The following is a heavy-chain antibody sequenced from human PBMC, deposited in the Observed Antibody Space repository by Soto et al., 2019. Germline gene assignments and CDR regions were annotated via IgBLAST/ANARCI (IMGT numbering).Heavy chain of an antibody. V-gene: IGHV1-69*08. J-gene: IGHJ5*02. CDR1: GGTFSSYT. D-gene: IGHD2-8*01. CDR3: ARDLMPMKPRWFDP. CDR2: IIPILGIA. Sequence: QVQLVQSGAEVKKPGSSVKVSCKASGGTFSSYTISWVRQAPGQGLEWMGRIIPILGIANYAQKFQGRVTITADKSTSTAYMELSSLRSEDTAVYYCARDLMPMKPRWFDPWGQGTLVTVSS.